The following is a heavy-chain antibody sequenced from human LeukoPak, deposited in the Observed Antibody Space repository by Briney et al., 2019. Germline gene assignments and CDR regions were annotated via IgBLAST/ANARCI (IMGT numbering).Heavy chain of an antibody. Sequence: GGSLRLSCAASGFTFSSYAMSWVRQAPGKGLEWVSAISGSGGSTYYADSVKGRFTISRDNSKNTLYLQMNSLRAEDTAVYYCAKDLVLRTYYYGSGFDYWGQGTLVTVSS. CDR1: GFTFSSYA. V-gene: IGHV3-23*01. D-gene: IGHD3-10*01. J-gene: IGHJ4*02. CDR2: ISGSGGST. CDR3: AKDLVLRTYYYGSGFDY.